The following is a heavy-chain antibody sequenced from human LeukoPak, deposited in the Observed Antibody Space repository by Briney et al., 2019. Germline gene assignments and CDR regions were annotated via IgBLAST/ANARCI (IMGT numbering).Heavy chain of an antibody. V-gene: IGHV1-2*02. D-gene: IGHD1-26*01. CDR3: ARGSGSFLSFDY. J-gene: IGHJ4*02. CDR1: GYTFTGYY. CDR2: INPNSGGT. Sequence: ASVKVSCKASGYTFTGYYMHWVRQAPGQGLEWMGWINPNSGGTNYAQKFQGRVTITADKSTSTAYMELSSLRSEDTAVYYCARGSGSFLSFDYWGQGTLVTVSS.